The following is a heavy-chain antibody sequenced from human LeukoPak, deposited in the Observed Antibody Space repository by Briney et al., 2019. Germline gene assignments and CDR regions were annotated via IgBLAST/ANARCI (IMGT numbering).Heavy chain of an antibody. CDR2: IYHSGST. J-gene: IGHJ4*02. CDR3: ARDFSVGHTLGPGYYFDY. V-gene: IGHV4-38-2*02. D-gene: IGHD1-14*01. Sequence: SSETLSLTCTVSGYSISSGYYWGWIRQPPGKGLEWIGSIYHSGSTYYNPSLKSRVTISVDTSKNQFSLKLSSVTAADTAVHYCARDFSVGHTLGPGYYFDYWGQGTLVTVSS. CDR1: GYSISSGYY.